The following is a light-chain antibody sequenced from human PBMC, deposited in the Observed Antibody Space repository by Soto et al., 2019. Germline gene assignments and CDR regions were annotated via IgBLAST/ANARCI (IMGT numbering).Light chain of an antibody. CDR3: QRYGSSGT. Sequence: EIVLTHSPATLSSSPCERATPSFRASQTVSNKLAWYQHKPGQAPRLLIYDASNRATGIPARFSGFGSGTDFTLTISRLEPEDFAVYYCQRYGSSGTFGQGTKVDNK. V-gene: IGKV3-20*01. CDR1: QTVSNK. CDR2: DAS. J-gene: IGKJ1*01.